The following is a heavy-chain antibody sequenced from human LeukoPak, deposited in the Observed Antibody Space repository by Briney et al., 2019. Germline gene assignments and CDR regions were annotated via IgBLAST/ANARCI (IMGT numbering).Heavy chain of an antibody. J-gene: IGHJ3*02. CDR3: AKSNGYGLVDI. CDR1: GGSFSGYY. Sequence: PSETLSLTCAVYGGSFSGYYWSWIRQPPGKGLEWIGEINHSGSTNYNPSLKSRITISLDTSRNQFSLKLNSVVAADTAVYYCAKSNGYGLVDIWGQGTMVTVSS. D-gene: IGHD3-10*01. V-gene: IGHV4-34*01. CDR2: INHSGST.